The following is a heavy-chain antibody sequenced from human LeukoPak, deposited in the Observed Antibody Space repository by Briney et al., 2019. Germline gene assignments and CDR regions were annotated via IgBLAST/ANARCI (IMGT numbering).Heavy chain of an antibody. CDR1: GGSISSFY. V-gene: IGHV4-59*01. D-gene: IGHD2-8*01. CDR3: ARVVSNGDRAAFDI. CDR2: LYYSGST. Sequence: SETLSLTCTVSGGSISSFYWTWIRQPPGKGLEWIGYLYYSGSTNYNPSLKSRVTISIDTSKNQFSLKLSSVTAADTAVYYCARVVSNGDRAAFDIWGRGAMVTVSS. J-gene: IGHJ3*02.